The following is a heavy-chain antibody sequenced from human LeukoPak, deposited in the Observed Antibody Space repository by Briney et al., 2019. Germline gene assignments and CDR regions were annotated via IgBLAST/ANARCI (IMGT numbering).Heavy chain of an antibody. CDR1: GGSISSGSYY. Sequence: PSETLSLTCTVSGGSISSGSYYWSWIRQPAGKGLEWIGRIYTSGSTNYNPSLKSRVTISVDTSKNHFSLKLSSVTAADTALYYCAREYPNSSAWSSDYWGQGTLVTVSS. D-gene: IGHD6-19*01. J-gene: IGHJ4*02. CDR3: AREYPNSSAWSSDY. CDR2: IYTSGST. V-gene: IGHV4-61*02.